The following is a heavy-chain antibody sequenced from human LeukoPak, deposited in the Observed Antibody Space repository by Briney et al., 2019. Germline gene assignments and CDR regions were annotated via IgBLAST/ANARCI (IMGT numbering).Heavy chain of an antibody. V-gene: IGHV4-34*01. Sequence: SETLSLTCAVYGGPFRGFFWSWIRQAPGKGLEWIGEINHSGSSNYNPSLKSRITISVATSKSQFSLRLTSVTAADTAVYYCARGIFYGGRNQYIWFDLWGQGTLVTASS. J-gene: IGHJ5*02. CDR1: GGPFRGFF. CDR3: ARGIFYGGRNQYIWFDL. CDR2: INHSGSS. D-gene: IGHD4-23*01.